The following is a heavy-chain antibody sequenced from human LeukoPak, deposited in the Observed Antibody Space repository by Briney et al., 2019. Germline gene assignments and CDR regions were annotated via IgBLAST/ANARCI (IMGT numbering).Heavy chain of an antibody. J-gene: IGHJ6*03. V-gene: IGHV4-59*11. Sequence: SEAPSDTRVESRGSLCSHYWSWIPQPLGKGLECRGYIYYSVSTNYNPSLKSRVTISVDTSKNQFSLKLSSVTAADTAVYYCARSGYDFWSGYHYYYYYMDVWGKGTTVTVSS. CDR1: RGSLCSHY. CDR3: ARSGYDFWSGYHYYYYYMDV. CDR2: IYYSVST. D-gene: IGHD3-3*01.